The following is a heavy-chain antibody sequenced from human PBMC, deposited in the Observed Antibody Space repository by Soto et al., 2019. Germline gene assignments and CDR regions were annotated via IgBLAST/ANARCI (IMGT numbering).Heavy chain of an antibody. CDR1: GFTFSSYA. Sequence: PGGSLRLSCAASGFTFSSYAMSWVRQAPGKGLEWVSAISGSGGSTYYADSVKGRFTISRDNSKNTLYLQMNSLRAEDTAVYYCAKHGTIFGVVIGHSDYWGQGTLVTVSS. V-gene: IGHV3-23*01. J-gene: IGHJ4*02. CDR3: AKHGTIFGVVIGHSDY. CDR2: ISGSGGST. D-gene: IGHD3-3*01.